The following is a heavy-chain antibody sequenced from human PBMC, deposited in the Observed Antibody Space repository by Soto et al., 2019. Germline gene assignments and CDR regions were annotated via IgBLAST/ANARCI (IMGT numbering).Heavy chain of an antibody. CDR3: ARLPQFLWFGALXSRYXYFNX. Sequence: PGESLKISCTGSGYSFSTYWXAVVRQMPGKGLEWMGIIYPGDSDTRYSPAFQGQVTISADTSTKTAYLQWSSLKASETAIYYRARLPQFLWFGALXSRYXYFNXXXXGTLVXXSS. V-gene: IGHV5-51*01. CDR1: GYSFSTYW. CDR2: IYPGDSDT. D-gene: IGHD3-10*01. J-gene: IGHJ4*02.